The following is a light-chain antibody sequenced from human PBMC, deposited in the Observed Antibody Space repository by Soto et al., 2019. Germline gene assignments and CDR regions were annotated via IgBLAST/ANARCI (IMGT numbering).Light chain of an antibody. V-gene: IGLV2-8*01. Sequence: QSVLTQPPSASGSPGQSVTISCTGTSSDVGGYNYVSWYQQHPDKAPKLIIYEVNKRPSGVPDRFSGAKSGNTASLSVSGLQAEDEADHHRRSYTGNDNYVFGTAT. CDR1: SSDVGGYNY. J-gene: IGLJ1*01. CDR3: RSYTGNDNYV. CDR2: EVN.